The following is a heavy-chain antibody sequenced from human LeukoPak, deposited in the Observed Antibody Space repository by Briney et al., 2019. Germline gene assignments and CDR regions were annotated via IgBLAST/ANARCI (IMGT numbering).Heavy chain of an antibody. Sequence: GGSLRLSCAASGFTFSDYYMFWIRQAPGKGLEWVSYISNRGSIIYYADSVKGRFTVSRDNAKDSLYLQMNSLRAEDTAVYYCARAVSADTAMVYFDYWGQGTLVTVSS. CDR3: ARAVSADTAMVYFDY. D-gene: IGHD5-18*01. CDR1: GFTFSDYY. CDR2: ISNRGSII. J-gene: IGHJ4*02. V-gene: IGHV3-11*01.